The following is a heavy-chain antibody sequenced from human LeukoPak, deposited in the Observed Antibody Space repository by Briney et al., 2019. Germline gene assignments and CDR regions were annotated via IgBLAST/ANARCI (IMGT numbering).Heavy chain of an antibody. J-gene: IGHJ4*02. CDR2: ISSSSSYI. CDR1: GFTFSSYS. Sequence: GGSLRLSCAASGFTFSSYSMNWVRQAPGKGLEWVSSISSSSSYIYYADSVKGRFTISRDNAKNSLYLQMNSLRAEDTAVYYCARVIGYAYVWGSYPQYFDYWGQGTLVTVSS. D-gene: IGHD3-16*02. CDR3: ARVIGYAYVWGSYPQYFDY. V-gene: IGHV3-21*04.